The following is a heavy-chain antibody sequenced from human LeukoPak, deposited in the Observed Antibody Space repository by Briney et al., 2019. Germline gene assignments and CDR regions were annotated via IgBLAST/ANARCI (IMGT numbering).Heavy chain of an antibody. Sequence: PGGSLRLSCAASGFTFSSYWMHWVRQALGKGLVWVSRINSDGSSTSYADSVKGRFTISRDNAKNTLYLQMNSLRAEDTAVYYCASSTRSSTSCCFDYWGQGTLVTVSS. CDR1: GFTFSSYW. CDR3: ASSTRSSTSCCFDY. CDR2: INSDGSST. D-gene: IGHD2-2*01. J-gene: IGHJ4*02. V-gene: IGHV3-74*01.